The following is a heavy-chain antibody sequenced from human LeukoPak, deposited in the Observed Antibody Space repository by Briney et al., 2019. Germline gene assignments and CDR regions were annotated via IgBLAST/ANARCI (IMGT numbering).Heavy chain of an antibody. CDR3: ARARDYEFDY. CDR2: INHSGST. Sequence: NSSETLSLTCAVYGGSFSGYYWSWIRQPPGKGLEWIGEINHSGSTNYNPSLKSRVTISVDTSKNQFSLKLSSVTAADTAVYYCARARDYEFDYWGQGTLVTVSS. J-gene: IGHJ4*02. D-gene: IGHD4-17*01. CDR1: GGSFSGYY. V-gene: IGHV4-34*01.